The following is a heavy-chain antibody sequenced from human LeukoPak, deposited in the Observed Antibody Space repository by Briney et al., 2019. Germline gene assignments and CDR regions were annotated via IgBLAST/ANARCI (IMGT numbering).Heavy chain of an antibody. CDR2: IYYSGST. D-gene: IGHD4-17*01. J-gene: IGHJ4*02. Sequence: ASETLSLTCTVSGGSISSSSYYWGWIRQPPGKGLEWIGSIYYSGSTYYNPSLKSRVTILEDTSKNQFSLKLSSVTAADTAVYYCATNLVDYADYSFYYWGQGTLVTVSS. CDR1: GGSISSSSYY. V-gene: IGHV4-39*07. CDR3: ATNLVDYADYSFYY.